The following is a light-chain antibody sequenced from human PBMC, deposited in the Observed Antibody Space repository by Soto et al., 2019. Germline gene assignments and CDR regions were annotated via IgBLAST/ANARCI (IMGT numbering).Light chain of an antibody. CDR2: DAS. Sequence: DIQMTQSPSSLSASVGDKVTITCRASQTIRYSLNWYQQKPGKAPKVLIYDASTLQSGVPPRFSGSGSGTDFALTISGLQPEDCATYYCHQTAGSRTWTFGQGNRVE. V-gene: IGKV1-39*01. J-gene: IGKJ1*01. CDR3: HQTAGSRTWT. CDR1: QTIRYS.